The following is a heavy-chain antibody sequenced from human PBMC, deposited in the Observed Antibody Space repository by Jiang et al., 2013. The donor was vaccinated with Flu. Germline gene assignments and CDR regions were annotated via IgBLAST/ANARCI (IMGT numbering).Heavy chain of an antibody. V-gene: IGHV1-69*01. J-gene: IGHJ3*02. CDR1: GGTFGSYG. Sequence: GSSVKVSCKASGGTFGSYGINWVRQAPGQGLEWMGGIIPMFGTENYAQKFQGRVTITADESTGTAYMELTSLISDDTAVYYCARGGWFYPFNIWGQGTLVTVSS. D-gene: IGHD2-15*01. CDR2: IIPMFGTE. CDR3: ARGGWFYPFNI.